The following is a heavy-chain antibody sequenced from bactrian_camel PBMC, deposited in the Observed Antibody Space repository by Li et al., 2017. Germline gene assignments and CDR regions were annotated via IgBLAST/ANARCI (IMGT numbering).Heavy chain of an antibody. CDR1: GFTFSAYW. V-gene: IGHV3S1*01. CDR3: AAAPHWYTCAGGFDF. CDR2: INSGGSTT. Sequence: HVQLVESGGGLVQPGGSLRLSCAASGFTFSAYWMYWVRQSPGKGLEWVSAINSGGSTTYYADSVKGRFTISRDSSRKHTVYLQMNDLKPGDTAVYSCAAAPHWYTCAGGFDFWGQGTQVTVS. D-gene: IGHD6*01. J-gene: IGHJ4*01.